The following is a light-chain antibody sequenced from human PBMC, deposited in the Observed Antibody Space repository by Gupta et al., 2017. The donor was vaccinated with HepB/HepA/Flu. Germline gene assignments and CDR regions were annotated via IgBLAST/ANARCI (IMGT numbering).Light chain of an antibody. CDR3: ATWDDSLSGAV. CDR2: RDN. J-gene: IGLJ2*01. Sequence: QSLLTQPPSVSATPGQRVAISCSGNRSNIGENFVYWYQQFPGMAPSPLILRDNLRPSGVPGRFSGSKSGTSASLAISGLRTEDEADYYCATWDDSLSGAVFGGGTKVTVL. CDR1: RSNIGENF. V-gene: IGLV1-47*01.